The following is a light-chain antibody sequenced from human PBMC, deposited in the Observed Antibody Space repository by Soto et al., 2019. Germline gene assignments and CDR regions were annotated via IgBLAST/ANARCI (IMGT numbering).Light chain of an antibody. V-gene: IGKV3-20*01. CDR2: GAS. Sequence: EIVMTQSPGTLSLSPVERATLSCRASQSVTSSYLAWYQQKPGQAPRLLIYGASSRATGIPDRLSGSGSGTDFTLTISRLEPEDFAVYYCQHYGSSPGTFGQGTKVEIK. J-gene: IGKJ1*01. CDR1: QSVTSSY. CDR3: QHYGSSPGT.